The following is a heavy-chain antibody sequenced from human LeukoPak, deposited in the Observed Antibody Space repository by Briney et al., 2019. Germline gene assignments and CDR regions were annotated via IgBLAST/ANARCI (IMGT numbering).Heavy chain of an antibody. CDR2: INHSGST. CDR3: ARHNTKVLLWFRSPRELFGWFDP. Sequence: NPSETLSLTCAVYGGSFSGYYWSWIRQPPGKGLEWIGEINHSGSTNYNPSLKSRVTISVDTSKNQFSLKLSSVTAADTAVYYCARHNTKVLLWFRSPRELFGWFDPWGQGTLVTVSS. J-gene: IGHJ5*02. D-gene: IGHD3-10*01. V-gene: IGHV4-34*01. CDR1: GGSFSGYY.